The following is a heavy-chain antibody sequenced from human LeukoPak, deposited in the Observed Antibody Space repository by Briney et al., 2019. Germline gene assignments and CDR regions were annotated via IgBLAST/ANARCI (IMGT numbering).Heavy chain of an antibody. V-gene: IGHV3-9*03. J-gene: IGHJ3*02. D-gene: IGHD1-26*01. CDR2: ISWNSGSI. CDR3: AKSGVGATIKAFDI. Sequence: PGRSLRLSCAASGFTFDDYAMHWVRQAPGKGLGWVSGISWNSGSIGYADSVKGRFTISRDNAKNSLYLQMNSLRAEDMALYYCAKSGVGATIKAFDIWGQGTMVTVSS. CDR1: GFTFDDYA.